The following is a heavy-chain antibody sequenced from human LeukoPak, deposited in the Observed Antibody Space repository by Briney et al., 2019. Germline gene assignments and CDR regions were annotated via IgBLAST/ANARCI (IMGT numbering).Heavy chain of an antibody. D-gene: IGHD2-2*01. J-gene: IGHJ5*02. Sequence: SVKVSCKASGGTFSSYAISWVRQAPGQGLEWMGRIIPIFGIANYAQKFQGRVTITADKSTSTAYMELSSLRSKDTAVYYCASVGVVVPAASNWFDPWGQGTLVTVSS. V-gene: IGHV1-69*04. CDR2: IIPIFGIA. CDR1: GGTFSSYA. CDR3: ASVGVVVPAASNWFDP.